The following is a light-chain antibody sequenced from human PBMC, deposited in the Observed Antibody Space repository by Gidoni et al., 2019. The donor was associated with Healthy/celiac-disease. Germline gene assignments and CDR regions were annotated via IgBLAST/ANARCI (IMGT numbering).Light chain of an antibody. CDR3: QQRSNWPRLT. Sequence: EIVLQPSPATLSLSPGERATLSCSASQSVSSYLAWYQQKPGQAPRLLIYDASNRATGIPARFSGSGSGTDFTLTISSLEPEDFAVYYCQQRSNWPRLTFGGGTKVEIK. CDR1: QSVSSY. V-gene: IGKV3-11*01. J-gene: IGKJ4*01. CDR2: DAS.